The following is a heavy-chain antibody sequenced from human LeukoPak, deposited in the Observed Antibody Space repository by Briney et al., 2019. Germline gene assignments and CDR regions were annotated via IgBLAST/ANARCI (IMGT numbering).Heavy chain of an antibody. CDR1: GDSITTYY. V-gene: IGHV4-59*08. CDR2: IFQSGTT. Sequence: PSETLSLTCTVSGDSITTYYWSWIRQPPGKGLEWIGYIFQSGTTKYNPSLKSRVTILSDVSKNQFSLNLTSVPAADTAVYFCARGPYSYDSSGAFDIWGQGTMVTVSS. D-gene: IGHD3-22*01. CDR3: ARGPYSYDSSGAFDI. J-gene: IGHJ3*02.